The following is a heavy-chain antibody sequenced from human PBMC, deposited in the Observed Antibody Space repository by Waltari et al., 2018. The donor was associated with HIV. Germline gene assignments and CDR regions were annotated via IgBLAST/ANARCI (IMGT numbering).Heavy chain of an antibody. Sequence: QVQLVQSGAEVRKPWASVKVSCKASGYTFTNYDINCVRQAPGQGLEWMGWINPNSGNTGYAQEFQGRVTMTRDNSRSTAYLELTSLTSDDTAVYHCSRGRGYSYGYSDPWGQGTLVTVSS. J-gene: IGHJ5*02. CDR2: INPNSGNT. D-gene: IGHD5-18*01. CDR1: GYTFTNYD. V-gene: IGHV1-8*01. CDR3: SRGRGYSYGYSDP.